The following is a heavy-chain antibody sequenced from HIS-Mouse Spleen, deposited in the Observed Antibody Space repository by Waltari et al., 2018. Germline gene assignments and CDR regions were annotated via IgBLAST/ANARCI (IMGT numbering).Heavy chain of an antibody. J-gene: IGHJ2*01. D-gene: IGHD7-27*01. CDR3: ARVRTGDPSYWYFDL. V-gene: IGHV4-34*01. CDR1: GGSFSGYY. Sequence: QVQLQQWGAGLLNPSETLSLTCAVYGGSFSGYYWSWFRHPPGKGLEWIGEINHSGSTNYNPSLESRVTISVDTSKNQFSLKLSSVTAADTAVYYCARVRTGDPSYWYFDLWGRGTLVTVSS. CDR2: INHSGST.